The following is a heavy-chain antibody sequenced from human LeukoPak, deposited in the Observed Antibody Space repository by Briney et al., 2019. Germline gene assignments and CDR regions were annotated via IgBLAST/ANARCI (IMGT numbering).Heavy chain of an antibody. CDR3: TRDAGTRLKYSFGYGDY. CDR2: IRPSGDNT. J-gene: IGHJ4*02. Sequence: GGALRLSCAASGFTFSSYDMTWVRQAPGRGLEWVSSIRPSGDNTYYGDSVKGRFTISRDNAKSSLYLQMNSLRAEDTAVYYCTRDAGTRLKYSFGYGDYWGQGALVTVSS. V-gene: IGHV3-21*01. CDR1: GFTFSSYD. D-gene: IGHD5-18*01.